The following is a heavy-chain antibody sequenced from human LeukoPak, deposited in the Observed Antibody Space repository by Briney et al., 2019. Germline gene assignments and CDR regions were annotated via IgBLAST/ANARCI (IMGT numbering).Heavy chain of an antibody. D-gene: IGHD4-23*01. CDR1: GGSFSGYY. Sequence: SETLSLTCAVYGGSFSGYYWSWIRQPPGKGLEWIGEINHSGSTNYNPSLKSRVTISVDTSNNQFSLRLSSVTAADTAVYYCARLSNYGASSGNFDNWGQGTLVTVSS. CDR2: INHSGST. J-gene: IGHJ4*02. V-gene: IGHV4-34*01. CDR3: ARLSNYGASSGNFDN.